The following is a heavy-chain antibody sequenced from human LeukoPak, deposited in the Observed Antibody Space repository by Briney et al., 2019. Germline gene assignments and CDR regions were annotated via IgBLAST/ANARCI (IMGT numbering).Heavy chain of an antibody. J-gene: IGHJ4*02. CDR1: GGTFSSYA. Sequence: SVKVSRKASGGTFSSYAISWVRQAPGQGLEWMGRIIPMLGIANYAQKFQGRVTITADKSTSTAYMELSSLRSEDTAVYYCARDSAGFVYWGQGALVTVSS. D-gene: IGHD6-19*01. CDR2: IIPMLGIA. V-gene: IGHV1-69*04. CDR3: ARDSAGFVY.